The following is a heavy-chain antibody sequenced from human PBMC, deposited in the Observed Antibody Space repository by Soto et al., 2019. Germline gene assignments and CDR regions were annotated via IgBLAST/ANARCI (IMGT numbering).Heavy chain of an antibody. Sequence: EVQLLESGGGLVQPGGSLRLSCAASGFTFSSYAMSWVRQAPGKGLEWVSAISGSGGSTYYADSVKGRFTISRDNSKNTLYLQMHSLRAEDTAVYYCASRSCSGGSCYSFDYWGQGTLVTVSS. CDR3: ASRSCSGGSCYSFDY. CDR2: ISGSGGST. J-gene: IGHJ4*02. V-gene: IGHV3-23*01. D-gene: IGHD2-15*01. CDR1: GFTFSSYA.